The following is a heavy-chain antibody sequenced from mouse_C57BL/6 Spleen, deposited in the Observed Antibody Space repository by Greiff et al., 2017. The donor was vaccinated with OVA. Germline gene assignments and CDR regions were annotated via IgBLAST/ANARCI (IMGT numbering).Heavy chain of an antibody. J-gene: IGHJ4*01. CDR1: GFNIKDYY. CDR3: ARVTTVVVDYAMDY. CDR2: IDPEDGET. Sequence: DVKLVESGAELVKPGASVKLSCTASGFNIKDYYMHWVKQRTEQGLEWIGRIDPEDGETKYAPKFQGKATITADTSSNTAYLQLSSLTSEDTAVYYCARVTTVVVDYAMDYWGQGTSVTVAS. D-gene: IGHD1-1*01. V-gene: IGHV14-2*01.